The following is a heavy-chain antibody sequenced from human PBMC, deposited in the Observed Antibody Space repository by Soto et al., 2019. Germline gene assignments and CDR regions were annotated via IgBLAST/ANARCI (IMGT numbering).Heavy chain of an antibody. CDR1: GFTFSSYG. CDR2: IWYDGSNK. D-gene: IGHD3-3*01. CDR3: AREGRPEYYDFWGGPLDY. J-gene: IGHJ4*02. Sequence: GGSLRLSCAASGFTFSSYGMHWVRQAPGKGLEWVAVIWYDGSNKYYADSVKGRLTISRDNSKNTLYLQMNSLRAEDTAVYYCAREGRPEYYDFWGGPLDYWGQGTLVTVS. V-gene: IGHV3-33*01.